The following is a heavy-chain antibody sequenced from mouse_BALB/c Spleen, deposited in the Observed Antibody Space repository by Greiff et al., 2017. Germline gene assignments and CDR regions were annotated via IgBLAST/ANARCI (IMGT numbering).Heavy chain of an antibody. D-gene: IGHD2-4*01. CDR2: ISSGGSYT. CDR3: ARLGDYDSYWYFDV. CDR1: GFTFSSYG. J-gene: IGHJ1*01. V-gene: IGHV5-6*01. Sequence: EVQGVESGGDLVKPGGSLKLSCAASGFTFSSYGMSWVRQTPDKRLEWVATISSGGSYTYYPDSVKGRFTISRDNAKNTLYLQMSSLKSEDTAMYYCARLGDYDSYWYFDVWGAGTTVTVSS.